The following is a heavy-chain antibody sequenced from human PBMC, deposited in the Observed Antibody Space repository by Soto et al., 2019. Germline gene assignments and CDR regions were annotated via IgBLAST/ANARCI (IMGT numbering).Heavy chain of an antibody. J-gene: IGHJ3*01. V-gene: IGHV1-46*03. CDR1: GYTFTSYY. D-gene: IGHD2-15*01. Sequence: GASVKVSCKASGYTFTSYYMHWVRQAPGQGLEWMGIINPSGGSTSYAQKFQGRVTMTRDTSTSTVYMELSSLRSEDTAVYYCARDLIELVRYCRGGSCPATDHAFDGWGQGPMVTV. CDR3: ARDLIELVRYCRGGSCPATDHAFDG. CDR2: INPSGGST.